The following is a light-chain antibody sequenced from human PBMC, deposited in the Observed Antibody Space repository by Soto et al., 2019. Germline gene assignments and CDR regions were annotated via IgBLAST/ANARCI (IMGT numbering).Light chain of an antibody. J-gene: IGKJ1*01. V-gene: IGKV3-15*01. CDR1: QSVSSN. CDR2: TIS. Sequence: EIVMTQSPATLSVSPGERATLSCRASQSVSSNLAWYQQKPGQAPRRLIYTISDRASGVPDRFSGSGSGTDFTLKISGLEAEDVGVYYCMQSAHWPWTFGPGTKVEV. CDR3: MQSAHWPWT.